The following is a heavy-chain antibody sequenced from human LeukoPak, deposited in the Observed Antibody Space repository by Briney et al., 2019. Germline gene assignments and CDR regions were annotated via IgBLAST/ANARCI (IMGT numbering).Heavy chain of an antibody. V-gene: IGHV4-59*01. D-gene: IGHD5-24*01. CDR3: ARDRGRLQPDY. CDR1: GGSMSSYY. Sequence: PSETLSLTCTVSGGSMSSYYWSWIRQPPGKGVEWIVSIYYSGSTNYNPSLKSRVTISVDTPKKQFSLKLTSVTAADTAVYYCARDRGRLQPDYWGQGILVTVSS. J-gene: IGHJ4*02. CDR2: IYYSGST.